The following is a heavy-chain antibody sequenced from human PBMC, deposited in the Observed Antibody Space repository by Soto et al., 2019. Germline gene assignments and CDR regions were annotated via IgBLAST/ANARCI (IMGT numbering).Heavy chain of an antibody. CDR1: GYGFTSYD. CDR2: MNPNSGNT. Sequence: ASVKVYWQAAGYGFTSYDINWVRQATGQGLEWMGWMNPNSGNTGYAQKFQGRVTMTRNTSISTAYMELSSLRSEDTAVYYCARGYSNYYYYYMDVWGKGTTVTVSS. J-gene: IGHJ6*03. D-gene: IGHD4-4*01. CDR3: ARGYSNYYYYYMDV. V-gene: IGHV1-8*01.